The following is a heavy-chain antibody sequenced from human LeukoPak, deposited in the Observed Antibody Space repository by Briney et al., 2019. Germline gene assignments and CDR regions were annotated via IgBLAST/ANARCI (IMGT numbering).Heavy chain of an antibody. V-gene: IGHV4-39*01. J-gene: IGHJ4*02. CDR1: GGSXXGSXYY. D-gene: IGHD3-10*01. Sequence: SXXXSXTXXXXGGSXXGSXYYWGWIRQPPGKGLEWIGSIYYSGSTYYNPSLKSRVTISVDTSKNQFSLKLNSVTATDTAVYYCARHYGPWGQGTLVTVSS. CDR2: IYYSGST. CDR3: ARHYGP.